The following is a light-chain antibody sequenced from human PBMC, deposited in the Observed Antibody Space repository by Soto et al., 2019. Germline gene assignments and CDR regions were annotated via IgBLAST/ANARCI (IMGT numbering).Light chain of an antibody. V-gene: IGLV2-14*01. CDR1: SSDVGGYNY. Sequence: QSALTQPASVSGSPGQSITISCTGTSSDVGGYNYVSWYQQHPGTAPKLMIYEVSSRPSGVSNRFSASKSGNTASLTISGLQAEDEADYYCSSYTPSSTLVFGTGTKLTVL. CDR3: SSYTPSSTLV. J-gene: IGLJ1*01. CDR2: EVS.